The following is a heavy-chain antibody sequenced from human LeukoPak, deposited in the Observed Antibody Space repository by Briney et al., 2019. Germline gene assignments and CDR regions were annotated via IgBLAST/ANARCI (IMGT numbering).Heavy chain of an antibody. J-gene: IGHJ4*02. CDR3: AREGGPYRPLDY. CDR1: GGSISSTNW. CDR2: VHLSGRT. V-gene: IGHV4-4*02. Sequence: KTSETLSLTCGVSGGSISSTNWWTWVRQPPGEGLEWIGEVHLSGRTNYNPSLESRDTMSVDMSENHISLKLTSVTAADTAVYYCAREGGPYRPLDYSGQGTLVTVSS.